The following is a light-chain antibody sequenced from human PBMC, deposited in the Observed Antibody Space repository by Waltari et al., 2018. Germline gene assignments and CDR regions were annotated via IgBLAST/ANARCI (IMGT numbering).Light chain of an antibody. CDR2: AAS. V-gene: IGKV1-39*01. J-gene: IGKJ3*01. CDR1: KSISNY. Sequence: DIQMTQSPSSLSASVGDRVTITCRASKSISNYLNWYQQKPGEAPKLLIYAASSLQSGVPSRFSGSGSGTDFALTISSLQPEDFATYYCQQSYSTLPFTFGPGTKVYIK. CDR3: QQSYSTLPFT.